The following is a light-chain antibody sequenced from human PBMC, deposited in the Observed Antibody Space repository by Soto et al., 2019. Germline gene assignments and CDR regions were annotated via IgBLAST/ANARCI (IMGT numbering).Light chain of an antibody. Sequence: EIVLTQSPGTLSLSPGERATLSCRSSQSVSSSYLAWYQQKPGQAPRLLIYGASSRATGIPDRFSGSGSGTDFTLTISRLEPEDFAVYYCQQYGSSPVTFGPGTKVDL. V-gene: IGKV3-20*01. CDR3: QQYGSSPVT. J-gene: IGKJ3*01. CDR1: QSVSSSY. CDR2: GAS.